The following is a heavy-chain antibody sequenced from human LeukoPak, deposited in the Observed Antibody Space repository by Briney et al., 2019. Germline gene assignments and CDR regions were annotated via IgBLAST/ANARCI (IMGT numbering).Heavy chain of an antibody. J-gene: IGHJ5*02. CDR1: GYTFTGYY. V-gene: IGHV1-2*02. CDR3: ARNFDMKGFDP. D-gene: IGHD3-9*01. Sequence: AASVKVSCKASGYTFTGYYMNWVRQAPGQGLEWMGWINSDSGFTEYAQKFQGRVTMTRDTSITTVYMDLTRLTSDDTAVYYCARNFDMKGFDPWGQGTLVTVSS. CDR2: INSDSGFT.